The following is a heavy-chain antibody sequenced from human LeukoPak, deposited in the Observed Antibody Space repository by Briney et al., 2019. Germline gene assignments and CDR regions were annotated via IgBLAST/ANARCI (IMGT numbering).Heavy chain of an antibody. Sequence: GESLKISCKGSGYSFTSYWIGWVRQMPGKGLEWMGIIYPGDSDTRYSPSFQGQVTISADKSTSTAYLQWSSLKASDTAMYYCARQGDYDFWNGYYTAGWFDPWGQGTLVTVSS. D-gene: IGHD3-3*01. CDR3: ARQGDYDFWNGYYTAGWFDP. J-gene: IGHJ5*02. CDR1: GYSFTSYW. V-gene: IGHV5-51*01. CDR2: IYPGDSDT.